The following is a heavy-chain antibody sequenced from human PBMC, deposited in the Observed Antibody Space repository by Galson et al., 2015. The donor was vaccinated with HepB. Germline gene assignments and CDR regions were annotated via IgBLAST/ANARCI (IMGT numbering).Heavy chain of an antibody. D-gene: IGHD3-3*01. Sequence: SLRLSCAASGFTFRRFAMSWVRHAPGRGPEWVSGIVGDGANTYYADSVKGRFTISRDNSRNTLYLQMRSLRVEDTAVYYCAKGGIDYDFWSGYQVNYYYYMDVWGEGTTVTVSS. CDR1: GFTFRRFA. CDR2: IVGDGANT. V-gene: IGHV3-23*01. CDR3: AKGGIDYDFWSGYQVNYYYYMDV. J-gene: IGHJ6*03.